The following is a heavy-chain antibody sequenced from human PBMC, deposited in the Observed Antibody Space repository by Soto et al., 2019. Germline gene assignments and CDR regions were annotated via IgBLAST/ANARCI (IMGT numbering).Heavy chain of an antibody. V-gene: IGHV3-21*05. CDR3: VRGGGGGLFDP. J-gene: IGHJ5*02. Sequence: LRLSCAASGFTFSTYSMNWVRQAPGKGLEWVSYISPGSRYPAYADSVKGRFTISRDNARRSLFLQMTSLTAEDTAMYYCVRGGGGGLFDPWGQGTMVTVSS. CDR2: ISPGSRYP. D-gene: IGHD2-15*01. CDR1: GFTFSTYS.